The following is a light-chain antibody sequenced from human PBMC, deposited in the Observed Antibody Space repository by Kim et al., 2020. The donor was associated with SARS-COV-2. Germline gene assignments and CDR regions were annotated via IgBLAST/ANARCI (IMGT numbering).Light chain of an antibody. Sequence: QSVLTQPPSVSGAPGQRVTISCTGSSSNIGACDDVHWYQQLPGTAPKLLIYGNINRPSGVPDRFSGSKSGTSASLAITGLQAEDEADYYCQSRDNSLTALVFGGGTQLTVL. V-gene: IGLV1-40*01. CDR2: GNI. J-gene: IGLJ3*02. CDR1: SSNIGACDD. CDR3: QSRDNSLTALV.